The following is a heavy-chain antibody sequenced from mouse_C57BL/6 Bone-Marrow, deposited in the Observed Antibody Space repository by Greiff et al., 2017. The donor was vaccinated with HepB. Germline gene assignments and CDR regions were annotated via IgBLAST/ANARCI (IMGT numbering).Heavy chain of an antibody. Sequence: ESGPGLVKPSQSLSLTCSVTGYSITSGYYWNWIRQFPGNKLEWMGYISYDGSNNYNPSLKNRISITRDTSKNQFFLKLNSVTTEDTATYYCARRGSPYFDYWGQGTTLTVSS. V-gene: IGHV3-6*01. CDR3: ARRGSPYFDY. J-gene: IGHJ2*01. CDR1: GYSITSGYY. CDR2: ISYDGSN.